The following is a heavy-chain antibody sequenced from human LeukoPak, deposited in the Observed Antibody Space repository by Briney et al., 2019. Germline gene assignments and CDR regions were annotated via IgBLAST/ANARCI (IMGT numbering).Heavy chain of an antibody. Sequence: SETLSLTCTVSGGSISSSSYYWGWIRQPPGKGLEWIGSIYYSGSTYYNPSLKSRVTISVDTSKNQFSLKLSSVTAADTAVYYCAGHRMYYYDSSGRGVADAFDIWGQGTMVTVSS. CDR2: IYYSGST. V-gene: IGHV4-39*01. CDR1: GGSISSSSYY. CDR3: AGHRMYYYDSSGRGVADAFDI. J-gene: IGHJ3*02. D-gene: IGHD3-22*01.